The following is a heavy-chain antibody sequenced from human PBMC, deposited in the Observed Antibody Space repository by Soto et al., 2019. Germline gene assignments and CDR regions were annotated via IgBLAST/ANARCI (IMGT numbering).Heavy chain of an antibody. Sequence: ASVKVSCKASGGTFSSYAISWVRQAPGQGLEWMGGIIPIFGTANYAQKFQGRVTITADKSTSTAYMELSSLRSEDTAVYYCARVSEGRKYSGSYIFGRYYYGMGVWGRGTTGTVSS. V-gene: IGHV1-69*06. CDR3: ARVSEGRKYSGSYIFGRYYYGMGV. CDR2: IIPIFGTA. D-gene: IGHD1-26*01. CDR1: GGTFSSYA. J-gene: IGHJ6*01.